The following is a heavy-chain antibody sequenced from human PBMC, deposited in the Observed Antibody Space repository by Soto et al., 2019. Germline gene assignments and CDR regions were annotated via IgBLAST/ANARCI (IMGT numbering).Heavy chain of an antibody. CDR1: GGSISNYF. V-gene: IGHV4-59*01. CDR3: ARDKHTVVATAIPGGFDP. CDR2: ISYSGNT. D-gene: IGHD2-21*02. J-gene: IGHJ5*02. Sequence: QVQLQESGPGLVKPSETLSLTCTVSGGSISNYFWNWIRQPPGKGLEWIGYISYSGNTNYNPSLKSRVTISVDTSKNQLSLKLRSVTAADTALYYCARDKHTVVATAIPGGFDPWGQGSLVTVSS.